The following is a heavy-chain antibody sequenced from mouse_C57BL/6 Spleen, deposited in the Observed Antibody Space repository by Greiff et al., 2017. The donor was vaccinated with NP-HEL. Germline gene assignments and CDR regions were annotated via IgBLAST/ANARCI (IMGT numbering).Heavy chain of an antibody. CDR2: INPYNGGT. D-gene: IGHD3-2*02. Sequence: EVQLQQSGPVLVKPGASVKMSCKASGYTFTDYYMNWVKQSHGKSLEWIGVINPYNGGTSYNQKFKGKATLTVDKSSSTAYMELNSLTSEDSAVYYCARYSSSGYVRAMDYWGQGTSVTVSS. CDR1: GYTFTDYY. J-gene: IGHJ4*01. V-gene: IGHV1-19*01. CDR3: ARYSSSGYVRAMDY.